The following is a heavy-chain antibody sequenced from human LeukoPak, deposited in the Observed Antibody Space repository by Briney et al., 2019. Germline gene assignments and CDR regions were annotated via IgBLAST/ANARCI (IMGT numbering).Heavy chain of an antibody. V-gene: IGHV4-31*03. CDR2: IYYSGTT. CDR3: ARGDIGGPPGY. CDR1: GGSISSSGYC. D-gene: IGHD4-23*01. J-gene: IGHJ4*02. Sequence: PSQTLSLTCNVSGGSISSSGYCWNWIHQHPEKGLEWIGYIYYSGTTYYNPPLKSRVTISADTSKNQFSLRLSSVTAADTAVYYCARGDIGGPPGYWGQGTLVTVSS.